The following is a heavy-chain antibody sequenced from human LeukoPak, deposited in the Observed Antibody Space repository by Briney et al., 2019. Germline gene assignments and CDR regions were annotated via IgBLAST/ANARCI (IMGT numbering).Heavy chain of an antibody. V-gene: IGHV1-8*01. CDR1: RYTFTSYD. J-gene: IGHJ4*02. D-gene: IGHD5-18*01. CDR2: MNPNSGNT. Sequence: ASVKVSCKASRYTFTSYDINWVRQATGQGLEWMGWMNPNSGNTGYAQKFQGRVTMTRNTCISTAYMELSSLRSEDTAVYYCARGVDMWIQLSLDYWGQGTLVTVSS. CDR3: ARGVDMWIQLSLDY.